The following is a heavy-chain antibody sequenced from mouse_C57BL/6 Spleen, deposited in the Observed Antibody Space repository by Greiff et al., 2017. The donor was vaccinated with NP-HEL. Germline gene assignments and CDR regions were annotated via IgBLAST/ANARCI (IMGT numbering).Heavy chain of an antibody. CDR3: ARDPYDGYPMDY. V-gene: IGHV1-53*01. Sequence: VQLQQPGTELVKPGASVKLSCKASGYTFTSYWLHWVKQRPGQGLEWIGNINPSNGGTNYNEKFKSKATLTVDKSSSTAYMQLSSLTSEDSAVYYCARDPYDGYPMDYWGQGTSVTVSS. J-gene: IGHJ4*01. CDR1: GYTFTSYW. CDR2: INPSNGGT. D-gene: IGHD2-3*01.